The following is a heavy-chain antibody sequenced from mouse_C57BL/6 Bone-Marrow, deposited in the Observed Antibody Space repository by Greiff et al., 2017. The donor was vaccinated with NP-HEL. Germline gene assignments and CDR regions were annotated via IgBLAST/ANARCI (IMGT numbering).Heavy chain of an antibody. CDR1: GYAFSSSW. CDR3: ARSRWGFAY. D-gene: IGHD4-1*01. Sequence: VKVVESGPELVKPGASVKISCKASGYAFSSSWMNWVKQRPGKGLEWIGRIYPGDGDTNYNGKFKGKATLTADKSASTAYMQLSSLTSEDSAVYFCARSRWGFAYWGQGTLVTVSA. V-gene: IGHV1-82*01. CDR2: IYPGDGDT. J-gene: IGHJ3*01.